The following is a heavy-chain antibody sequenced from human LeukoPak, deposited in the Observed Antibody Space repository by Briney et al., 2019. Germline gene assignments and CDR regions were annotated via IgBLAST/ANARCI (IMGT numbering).Heavy chain of an antibody. CDR2: ISSSSSYI. D-gene: IGHD3-3*01. Sequence: GGSLRLSCAASGFTFSSYSMNWVRQAPGKGLEWVSSISSSSSYIYYADSVKGRFTISRDNAKNSLYLQMNSLRAEDTAVYYCARDLGSLFGVVTTPFGYWGQGTLVTVSS. CDR3: ARDLGSLFGVVTTPFGY. J-gene: IGHJ4*02. CDR1: GFTFSSYS. V-gene: IGHV3-21*01.